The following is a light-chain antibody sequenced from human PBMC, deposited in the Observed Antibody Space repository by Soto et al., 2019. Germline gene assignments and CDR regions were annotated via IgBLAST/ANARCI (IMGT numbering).Light chain of an antibody. CDR1: RSDIGDSNF. CDR3: ASFRSGTTLV. Sequence: QSVLTQPASVSLSPGQSVTISCSGPRSDIGDSNFISWYQHSPGKAPRLLIYEVNNRPSGVSKRFSGSKAGNTASLTISGLLDDDEADYFCASFRSGTTLVFGSGTKVTVL. CDR2: EVN. J-gene: IGLJ1*01. V-gene: IGLV2-14*01.